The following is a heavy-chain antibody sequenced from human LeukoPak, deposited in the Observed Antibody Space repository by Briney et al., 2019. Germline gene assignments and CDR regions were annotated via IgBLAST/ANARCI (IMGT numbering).Heavy chain of an antibody. CDR1: GGTFSSYA. Sequence: SVKVSCKASGGTFSSYAISWVRQAPGQGLEWMGGIIPIFGTANYAQKFQGRVTITADKSTSTAYMELSSLRSEDTAVYYCATVPAVRGVIIRWFDPWGQGTLVTVSS. V-gene: IGHV1-69*06. CDR3: ATVPAVRGVIIRWFDP. D-gene: IGHD3-10*01. J-gene: IGHJ5*02. CDR2: IIPIFGTA.